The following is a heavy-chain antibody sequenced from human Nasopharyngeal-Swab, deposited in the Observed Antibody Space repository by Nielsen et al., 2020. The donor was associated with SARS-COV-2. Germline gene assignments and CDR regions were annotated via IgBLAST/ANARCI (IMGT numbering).Heavy chain of an antibody. D-gene: IGHD3-10*01. CDR2: MDSDGSTI. Sequence: GESLKISCSASQFTFRTYWIHWVLQAPGKGLVWVSRMDSDGSTINYADSVKGRFTISRDNAKNTLYLQMNSLRAEDTAVYYCASGAVDGSGTYRLGEYWGQGTLVTVSS. CDR1: QFTFRTYW. V-gene: IGHV3-74*01. CDR3: ASGAVDGSGTYRLGEY. J-gene: IGHJ4*02.